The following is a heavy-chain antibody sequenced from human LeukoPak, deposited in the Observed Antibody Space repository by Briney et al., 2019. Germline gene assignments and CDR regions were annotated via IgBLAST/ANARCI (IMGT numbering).Heavy chain of an antibody. CDR2: IYTSGST. V-gene: IGHV4-61*02. Sequence: PSETLSLTCTVSGGSISSGSYYWSWIRQPAGKGLERIGRIYTSGSTNYNPSLKSRVTISVDTSKNQFSLKLSSVTAADTAVYYCAAYYPSGCYYYYYYMDVWGKGTTVTVSS. CDR1: GGSISSGSYY. D-gene: IGHD2/OR15-2a*01. J-gene: IGHJ6*03. CDR3: AAYYPSGCYYYYYYMDV.